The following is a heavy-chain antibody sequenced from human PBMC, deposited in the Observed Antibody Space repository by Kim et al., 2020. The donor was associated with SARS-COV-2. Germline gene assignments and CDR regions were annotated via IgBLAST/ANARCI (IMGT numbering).Heavy chain of an antibody. CDR3: ARDSLHYWSSTSCYGGFDP. V-gene: IGHV4-4*07. J-gene: IGHJ5*02. CDR2: IYTSGNT. Sequence: SETLSLTCTVSGGSISSYSWSWIRQPAGKGLEWIGRIYTSGNTNYNPSLKSRVTMSVDTSKFQFSLKMSSVTAADTAGYYCARDSLHYWSSTSCYGGFDPWGQGTLVSVSS. CDR1: GGSISSYS. D-gene: IGHD2-2*01.